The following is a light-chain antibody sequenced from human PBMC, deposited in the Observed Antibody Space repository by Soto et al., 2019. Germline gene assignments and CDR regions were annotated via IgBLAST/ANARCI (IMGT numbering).Light chain of an antibody. V-gene: IGLV2-14*01. CDR2: EVS. CDR1: SSDVGGYNY. J-gene: IGLJ2*01. CDR3: NSYTTSTTLV. Sequence: QSALTQPASVSGSPGQSITISCTGTSSDVGGYNYVSWYQHHPGKAPKLVIYEVSNRPSGVSNRFSGSKSGNTASLTISGRQAEDEADYYCNSYTTSTTLVFGGGTKLTVL.